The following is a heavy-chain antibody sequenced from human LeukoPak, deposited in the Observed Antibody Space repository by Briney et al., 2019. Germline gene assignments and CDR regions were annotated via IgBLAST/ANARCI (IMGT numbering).Heavy chain of an antibody. Sequence: GGSLRLSCAASGFTFSSYAMSWVRQAPGKGLEWVSAISGSGGSTYYADSVKGRFTISRDNSKNTLYLQMNSLRAEDTAVYCCAKMVAVAGTYFDYWGQGTLVTVSS. CDR3: AKMVAVAGTYFDY. V-gene: IGHV3-23*01. CDR1: GFTFSSYA. D-gene: IGHD6-19*01. J-gene: IGHJ4*02. CDR2: ISGSGGST.